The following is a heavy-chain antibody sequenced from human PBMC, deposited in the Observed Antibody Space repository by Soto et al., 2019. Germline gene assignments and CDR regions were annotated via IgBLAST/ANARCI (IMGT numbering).Heavy chain of an antibody. CDR2: ISYDGSKK. D-gene: IGHD1-26*01. J-gene: IGHJ4*02. Sequence: QVQLVESGGGVVQPGRSLRLSCAASGFTFSSYAMHWVRQAPGKGLEWVAVISYDGSKKYYADSVKGRFTISRDNSKNTLYLQMNSLRAEDTAVYYCARGEGYFDYWGQGTLVTVSS. CDR1: GFTFSSYA. CDR3: ARGEGYFDY. V-gene: IGHV3-30-3*01.